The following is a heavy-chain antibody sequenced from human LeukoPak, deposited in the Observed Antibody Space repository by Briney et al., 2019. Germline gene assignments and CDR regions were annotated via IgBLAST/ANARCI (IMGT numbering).Heavy chain of an antibody. CDR1: GFTFSSYS. J-gene: IGHJ4*02. Sequence: GGSLRLSCAASGFTFSSYSMNWVRQAPGKGLEWVSSISSSSSYIYYADSVKGRFTISRDNSKNTLSLEMNSLRAEDTAIYYCAKERGRAGSGSYYGFDYWGQGTLVTVSS. V-gene: IGHV3-21*04. CDR3: AKERGRAGSGSYYGFDY. CDR2: ISSSSSYI. D-gene: IGHD3-10*01.